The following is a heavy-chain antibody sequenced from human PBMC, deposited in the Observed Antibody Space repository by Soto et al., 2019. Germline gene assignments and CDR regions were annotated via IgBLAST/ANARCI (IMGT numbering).Heavy chain of an antibody. V-gene: IGHV1-3*01. CDR2: INDGNGNT. D-gene: IGHD6-6*01. CDR1: GYTFTSYA. CDR3: ARDSSSFDYYGMDV. J-gene: IGHJ6*02. Sequence: ASVKVSCKASGYTFTSYAMHWVRQAPGQRLEWMGRINDGNGNTKYSQKFQGRVTMTRDTSASTAYMELSSLRYEDTAVYYCARDSSSFDYYGMDVWGQGTTVTVSS.